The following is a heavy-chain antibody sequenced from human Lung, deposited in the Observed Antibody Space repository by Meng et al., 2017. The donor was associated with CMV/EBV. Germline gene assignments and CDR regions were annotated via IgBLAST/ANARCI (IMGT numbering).Heavy chain of an antibody. D-gene: IGHD2-8*01. CDR1: GYTFTSYA. Sequence: GQLGKDGGGVKKAGASVKVSCKASGYTFTSYAMHWVRQAPGQRLEWMGWNSGYNGNTKYAERLQGRVTMTADTSTRTAYMELRDLRSDDAAVYYCARSDAPGLDYWGQGTLVTVSS. J-gene: IGHJ4*02. V-gene: IGHV1-3*01. CDR3: ARSDAPGLDY. CDR2: NSGYNGNT.